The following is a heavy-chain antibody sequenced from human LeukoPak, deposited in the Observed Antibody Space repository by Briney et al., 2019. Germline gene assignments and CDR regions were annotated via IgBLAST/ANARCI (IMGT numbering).Heavy chain of an antibody. CDR2: IKQDGSEK. V-gene: IGHV3-7*01. CDR3: ARVNLL. J-gene: IGHJ4*02. Sequence: GGSLRLSCAASGFIFSSYWMSWVRQAPGKGLEWVANIKQDGSEKYYVDSVKGRFTISRDNAKNSLYLQMSSLRAEDTAVYYCARVNLLGGQGTLVTVSS. D-gene: IGHD1-14*01. CDR1: GFIFSSYW.